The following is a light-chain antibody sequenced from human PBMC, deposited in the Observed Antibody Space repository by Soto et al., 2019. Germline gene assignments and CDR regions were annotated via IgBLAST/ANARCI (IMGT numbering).Light chain of an antibody. CDR2: QAS. J-gene: IGKJ2*02. Sequence: DIQMTQSPSTLSASVGDRVTITCRASQSIITWLAWYQHKPGKAPKLLIYQASSLEGGVSSRFSGSGYGAEIILTTSSLQPDDFVNYYCQQYNIYSRTFGQGTKVETK. CDR3: QQYNIYSRT. V-gene: IGKV1-5*03. CDR1: QSIITW.